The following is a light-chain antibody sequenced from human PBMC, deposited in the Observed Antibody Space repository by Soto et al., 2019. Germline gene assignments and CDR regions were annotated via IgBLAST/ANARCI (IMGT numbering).Light chain of an antibody. V-gene: IGKV3-15*01. J-gene: IGKJ1*01. CDR2: GAS. Sequence: EIVMTQSPATLSVSPGEGATLSCRASQSISSKLAWYQQKPGQAPRLLIYGASTRATGDPARFSGSGSGTEFTLTISSLQSEDLAVYYCQHYNDWRWTFGQGTKVEIK. CDR1: QSISSK. CDR3: QHYNDWRWT.